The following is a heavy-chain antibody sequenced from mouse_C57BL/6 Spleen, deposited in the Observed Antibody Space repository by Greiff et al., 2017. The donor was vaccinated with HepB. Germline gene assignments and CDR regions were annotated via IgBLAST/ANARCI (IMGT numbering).Heavy chain of an antibody. CDR1: GFTFSSYA. CDR2: ISSGGDYI. J-gene: IGHJ1*03. D-gene: IGHD4-1*01. Sequence: EVQGVESGEGLVKPGGSLKLSCAASGFTFSSYAMSWVRQTPEKRLEWVAYISSGGDYIYYADTVKGRFTISRDNARNTLYLQMSSLKSEDTAMYYCTRDTELTGTRYWYFDVWGTGTTVTVSS. V-gene: IGHV5-9-1*02. CDR3: TRDTELTGTRYWYFDV.